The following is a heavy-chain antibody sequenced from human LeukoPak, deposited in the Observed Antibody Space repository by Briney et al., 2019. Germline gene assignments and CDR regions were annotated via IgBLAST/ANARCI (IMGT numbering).Heavy chain of an antibody. D-gene: IGHD3-3*01. CDR1: GGTFSSYA. J-gene: IGHJ4*02. V-gene: IGHV1-69*05. CDR3: AREEQMMVYDLPFDY. Sequence: ASVKVSCKASGGTFSSYAISWVRQAPGQGLEWMGRIIPKYGVANYAQKFQGRLTITTDESTSTAYMELSSLRSEDTAVYYCAREEQMMVYDLPFDYWGQGSLVIVSS. CDR2: IIPKYGVA.